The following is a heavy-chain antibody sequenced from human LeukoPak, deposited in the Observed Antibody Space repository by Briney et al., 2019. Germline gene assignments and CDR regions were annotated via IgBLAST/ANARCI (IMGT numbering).Heavy chain of an antibody. V-gene: IGHV4-59*02. D-gene: IGHD3-16*01. Sequence: SETLSLTCTVSGASVTSYYWNWIRQPPGKGLEWIGYILYSGTTNYNPSLNSRDTMSLDTSKNQFSLELSSVTAADTAVYYCARRIIARGLGQENWFDPWGQGILVTVSS. J-gene: IGHJ5*02. CDR1: GASVTSYY. CDR2: ILYSGTT. CDR3: ARRIIARGLGQENWFDP.